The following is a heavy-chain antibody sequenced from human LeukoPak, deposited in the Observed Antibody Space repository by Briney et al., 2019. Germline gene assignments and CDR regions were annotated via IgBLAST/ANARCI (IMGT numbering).Heavy chain of an antibody. CDR3: ARGGTYYDILTGYYKDPYYFDY. V-gene: IGHV3-11*05. D-gene: IGHD3-9*01. Sequence: GGSLRLSCAASGLTFSDYYMSWIRQAPGKGLEWVSYISSSSSYTNYADSVKGRFTISRDNAKNSLYLQMNSLRAEDTAVYYCARGGTYYDILTGYYKDPYYFDYWGQGTLVTVTS. J-gene: IGHJ4*02. CDR1: GLTFSDYY. CDR2: ISSSSSYT.